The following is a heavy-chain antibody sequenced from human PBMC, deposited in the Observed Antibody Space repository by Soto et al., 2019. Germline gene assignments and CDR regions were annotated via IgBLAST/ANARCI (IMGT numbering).Heavy chain of an antibody. CDR3: ARDRVMRGNSYYYGMDV. CDR1: GGAFNKFA. CDR2: IIPFFSTP. Sequence: QVQLVQSGAEVKKPGSSVKVSCKASGGAFNKFAITWVRQAPGQGLEWMGAIIPFFSTPNYAQRLQGRVTITADESTSTSYMELSSLRSEDTAIYYCARDRVMRGNSYYYGMDVWGQGTMVTVSS. D-gene: IGHD3-10*01. V-gene: IGHV1-69*12. J-gene: IGHJ6*02.